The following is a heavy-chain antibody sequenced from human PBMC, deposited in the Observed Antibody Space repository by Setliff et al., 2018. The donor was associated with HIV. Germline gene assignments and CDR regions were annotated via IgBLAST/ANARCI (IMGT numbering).Heavy chain of an antibody. J-gene: IGHJ6*03. Sequence: GGSLRLSCAASGFTFSGYAMSWVRQAPGKGLEWVSSISAVDESSQYADSVRGRFAISRDISRNTLYLQMNSLRADDTAVYYCAKEYSSGWYYYYMDVWGKGTTVTVSS. CDR3: AKEYSSGWYYYYMDV. CDR1: GFTFSGYA. D-gene: IGHD6-19*01. CDR2: ISAVDESS. V-gene: IGHV3-23*01.